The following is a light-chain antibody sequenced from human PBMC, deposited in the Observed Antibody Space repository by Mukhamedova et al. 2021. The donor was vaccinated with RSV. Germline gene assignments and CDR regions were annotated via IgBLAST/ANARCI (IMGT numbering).Light chain of an antibody. Sequence: WYQRRVHGKVPSLLISSASILQSGVPSRFSGTGSGTDFSLIIDSLQPEDVATYYCQKYNTAPRTFGQGTKVEIK. J-gene: IGKJ1*01. CDR2: SAS. V-gene: IGKV1-27*01. CDR3: QKYNTAPRT.